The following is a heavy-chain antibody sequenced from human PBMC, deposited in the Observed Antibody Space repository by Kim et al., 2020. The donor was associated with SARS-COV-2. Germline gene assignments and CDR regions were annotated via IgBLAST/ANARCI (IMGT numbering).Heavy chain of an antibody. J-gene: IGHJ6*02. D-gene: IGHD3-22*01. V-gene: IGHV3-30*02. Sequence: DSLKGRFPISRDNSKNTLYLQMNSLGAEATAVYYCAKSSEGFYYSYGMDVWGQGTTVTVSS. CDR3: AKSSEGFYYSYGMDV.